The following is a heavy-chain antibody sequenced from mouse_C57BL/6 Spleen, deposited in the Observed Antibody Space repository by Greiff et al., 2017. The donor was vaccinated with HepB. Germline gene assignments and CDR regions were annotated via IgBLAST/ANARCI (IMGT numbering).Heavy chain of an antibody. J-gene: IGHJ2*01. CDR3: ARSSYDYYFDY. CDR2: INPNNGGT. D-gene: IGHD2-4*01. CDR1: GYTFTDYN. Sequence: VQLKESGPELVKPGASVKMSCKASGYTFTDYNMHWVKQSHGKSLEWIGYINPNNGGTSYNQKFKGKATLTVNKSSSTAYMELRSLTSEDSAVYYCARSSYDYYFDYWGQGTTLTVSS. V-gene: IGHV1-22*01.